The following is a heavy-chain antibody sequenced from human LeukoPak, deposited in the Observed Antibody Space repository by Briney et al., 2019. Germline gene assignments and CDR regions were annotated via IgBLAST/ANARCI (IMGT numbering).Heavy chain of an antibody. J-gene: IGHJ4*02. Sequence: SETLSLTCTVSGYSISSGYYWGWIRQPPGKGLEWIGSIYHSGSTYYNPSLKSRVTISVDTSKNQFSLKLSSVTAADTAVYYCARGVRQQLVLRDSSLLDYWSQGTLVTVSS. V-gene: IGHV4-38-2*02. D-gene: IGHD6-13*01. CDR2: IYHSGST. CDR1: GYSISSGYY. CDR3: ARGVRQQLVLRDSSLLDY.